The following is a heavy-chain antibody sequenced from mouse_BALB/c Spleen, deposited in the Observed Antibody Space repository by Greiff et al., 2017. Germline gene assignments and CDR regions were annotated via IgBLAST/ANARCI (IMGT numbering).Heavy chain of an antibody. Sequence: EVKLVESGPGLVKPSQSLSLTCTVTGYSITSDYAWNWIRQFPGNKLEWMGYISYSGSTSYNPSLKSRISITRDTSKNQFFLQLNSVTTEDTATYYCARVYYGYAMDYWGQGTSVTVSA. V-gene: IGHV3-2*02. D-gene: IGHD2-1*01. J-gene: IGHJ4*01. CDR2: ISYSGST. CDR3: ARVYYGYAMDY. CDR1: GYSITSDYA.